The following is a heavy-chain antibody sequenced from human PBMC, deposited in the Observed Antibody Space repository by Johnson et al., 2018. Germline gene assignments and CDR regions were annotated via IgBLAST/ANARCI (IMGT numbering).Heavy chain of an antibody. V-gene: IGHV3-30*18. CDR1: GFTFSSYG. D-gene: IGHD6-6*01. CDR2: ISYDGSNK. Sequence: QVQLVQSGGGVVQPGRSLRLSCAASGFTFSSYGMHWVRQAPGKGLEWVAVISYDGSNKYYADSGKGRFTISRDNSKNTLYLQMNSLGVEDTAVYYCAKDVSRLKPYGMDVWGQGTTVTVSS. CDR3: AKDVSRLKPYGMDV. J-gene: IGHJ6*02.